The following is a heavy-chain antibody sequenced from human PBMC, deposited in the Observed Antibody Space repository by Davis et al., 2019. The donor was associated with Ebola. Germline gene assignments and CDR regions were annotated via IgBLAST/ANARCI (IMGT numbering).Heavy chain of an antibody. CDR1: GFVFSSYV. J-gene: IGHJ6*04. Sequence: GESLKISCAASGFVFSSYVMSWVRRAPGKGLEWVSTLGLSADTYYADSVKGRFTISRDNSKNTLFLQMNSLRTEDTAVYYCAKDGAAVPHSVYFYYGLDVWGIGTTVTVFS. D-gene: IGHD5/OR15-5a*01. CDR2: LGLSADT. CDR3: AKDGAAVPHSVYFYYGLDV. V-gene: IGHV3-23*01.